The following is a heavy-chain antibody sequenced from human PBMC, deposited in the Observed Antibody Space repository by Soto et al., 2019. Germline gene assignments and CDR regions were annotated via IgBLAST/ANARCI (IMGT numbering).Heavy chain of an antibody. V-gene: IGHV1-24*01. CDR1: GYTLTELS. J-gene: IGHJ6*02. CDR2: FDPEDGET. D-gene: IGHD2-2*01. Sequence: ASVKVSCKVSGYTLTELSMHWVRQAPGKGLEWMGGFDPEDGETIYAQKFQGRVTMTEDTSTDTAYMELSSLRSEDTAVYYCATSHFPPANYYYYYGMDVWGQGTTVTVSS. CDR3: ATSHFPPANYYYYYGMDV.